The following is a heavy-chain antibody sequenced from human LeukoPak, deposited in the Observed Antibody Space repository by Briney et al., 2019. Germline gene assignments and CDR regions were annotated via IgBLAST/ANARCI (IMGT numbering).Heavy chain of an antibody. D-gene: IGHD3-22*01. V-gene: IGHV1-2*02. CDR1: GDTFTGYY. Sequence: ASVKVSCKASGDTFTGYYMHWVRQAPGQGLEWMGWIDPNSGGTNYAQKFQGRVTMTRDTSISTAYMELSRLRSDDTAVYYCARGSSGYHLFPYYYYYYMDVWGKGTTVTVSS. CDR3: ARGSSGYHLFPYYYYYYMDV. J-gene: IGHJ6*03. CDR2: IDPNSGGT.